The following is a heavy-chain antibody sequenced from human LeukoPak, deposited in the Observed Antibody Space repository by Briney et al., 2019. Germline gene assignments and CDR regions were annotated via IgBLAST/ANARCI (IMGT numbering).Heavy chain of an antibody. Sequence: PSETLSLTCTVTGGSIRSGDYYWICLRHPPEEALECIGYIYYCWSTYYIPCLKSRVTISVDTSKNQFSLKLSSVTAADSAVYYCSRLMITFGGVIAPFDYWGQGTLVTVSS. CDR1: GGSIRSGDYY. J-gene: IGHJ4*02. CDR2: IYYCWST. CDR3: SRLMITFGGVIAPFDY. D-gene: IGHD3-16*02. V-gene: IGHV4-30-4*08.